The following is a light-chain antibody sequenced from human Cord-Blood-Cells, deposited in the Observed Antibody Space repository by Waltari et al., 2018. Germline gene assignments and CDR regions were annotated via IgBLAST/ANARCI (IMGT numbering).Light chain of an antibody. Sequence: QSALTQPLSASGAPGQSVTISCTGTRSDVGGYNDVSWYQQHPGKAPKLMIYEVSKRPSGVPDRFSGSKSGNTASLTVSGLQSEDEADYYCSSYAGSNNLVFGGGTKLTVL. CDR3: SSYAGSNNLV. V-gene: IGLV2-8*01. J-gene: IGLJ2*01. CDR1: RSDVGGYND. CDR2: EVS.